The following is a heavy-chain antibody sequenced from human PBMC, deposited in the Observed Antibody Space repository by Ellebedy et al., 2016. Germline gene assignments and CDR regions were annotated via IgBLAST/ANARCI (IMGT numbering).Heavy chain of an antibody. CDR2: INHSGST. Sequence: SETLSLXXAVYGGSFSGYYWSWIRQPPGKGLEWIGEINHSGSTNYNPSLKSRVTISVDTSKNQFSLKLSSVTAADTAVYYCARARVVRGVMAYYYGMDVWGQGTTVTVSS. CDR1: GGSFSGYY. D-gene: IGHD3-10*01. J-gene: IGHJ6*02. CDR3: ARARVVRGVMAYYYGMDV. V-gene: IGHV4-34*01.